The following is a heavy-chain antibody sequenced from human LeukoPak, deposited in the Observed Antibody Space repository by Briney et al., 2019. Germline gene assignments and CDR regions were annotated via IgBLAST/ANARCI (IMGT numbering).Heavy chain of an antibody. CDR3: ATQSATYYYYYMDV. CDR2: IYYSGST. CDR1: GGSISSSSYY. Sequence: PSETLSLTCTVSGGSISSSSYYWGWIRQPPGKGLEWIGSIYYSGSTYYNPSLKSRVTISVDTSKNQFSLKLSSVTAADTAVYYCATQSATYYYYYMDVWGKGTTVTVSS. J-gene: IGHJ6*03. V-gene: IGHV4-39*01. D-gene: IGHD2-15*01.